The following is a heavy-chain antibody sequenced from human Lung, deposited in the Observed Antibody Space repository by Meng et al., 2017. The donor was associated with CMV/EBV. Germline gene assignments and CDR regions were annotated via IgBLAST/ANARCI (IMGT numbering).Heavy chain of an antibody. J-gene: IGHJ4*02. Sequence: GEXXKISCDASGENFATYWIAWVRQVPGRGLEWVGIIHPADSDTRYSPSLQGRVLITADQSLTTISLQWSTLKASDTAMYYCARLNLYNWNGLGHWGQGTQVTVSS. CDR1: GENFATYW. CDR2: IHPADSDT. V-gene: IGHV5-51*01. D-gene: IGHD1-1*01. CDR3: ARLNLYNWNGLGH.